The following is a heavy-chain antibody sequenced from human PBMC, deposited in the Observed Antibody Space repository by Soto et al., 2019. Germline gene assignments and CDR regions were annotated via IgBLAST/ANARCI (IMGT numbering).Heavy chain of an antibody. J-gene: IGHJ6*02. Sequence: QIQLMQSGAEVKKPGASVKVSCKASGYTFTSYGIHWVRQAPGQRLEWTGWINAGNGNTKYSEKFQGRVTITRDTSASTAYLELRSLRSDDTAVYYCARDRDVVLVPPPTYDYYYYGMDVWGQGTTVTVSS. D-gene: IGHD2-8*02. V-gene: IGHV1-3*01. CDR1: GYTFTSYG. CDR2: INAGNGNT. CDR3: ARDRDVVLVPPPTYDYYYYGMDV.